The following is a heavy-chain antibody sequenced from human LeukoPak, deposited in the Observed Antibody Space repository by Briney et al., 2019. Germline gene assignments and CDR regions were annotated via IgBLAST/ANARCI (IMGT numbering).Heavy chain of an antibody. CDR3: AKDMGARRHYYYYMDV. V-gene: IGHV3-48*04. Sequence: GGSLRLSCAASGFTFSSYSMNWVRQAPGKGLEWVSYISSSGSTIYYADSVKGRFTISRDNSKNSLYLQMNSLRTEDTALYYCAKDMGARRHYYYYMDVWGKGTTVTVSS. D-gene: IGHD1-26*01. CDR2: ISSSGSTI. CDR1: GFTFSSYS. J-gene: IGHJ6*03.